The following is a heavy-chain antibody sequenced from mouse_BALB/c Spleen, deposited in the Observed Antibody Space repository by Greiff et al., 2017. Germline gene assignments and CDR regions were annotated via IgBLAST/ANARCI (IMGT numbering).Heavy chain of an antibody. CDR2: IYPYNGGT. D-gene: IGHD2-3*01. J-gene: IGHJ4*01. CDR3: ARRDDGYYLYAMDY. V-gene: IGHV1S29*02. Sequence: VQLQQSGPELVKPGASVKISCKASGYTFTDYNMHWVKQSHGKSLEWIGYIYPYNGGTGYNQKFKSKATLTVDNSSSTAYMELRSLTSEDSAVYYGARRDDGYYLYAMDYWGQGTSVTVSS. CDR1: GYTFTDYN.